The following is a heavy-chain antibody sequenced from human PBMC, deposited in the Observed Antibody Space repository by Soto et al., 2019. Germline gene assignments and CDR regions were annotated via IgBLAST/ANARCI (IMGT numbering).Heavy chain of an antibody. Sequence: EVQLVESGGGLVQPGGSLRLSCADSGFSFSSYWMHWVRQGPGKGLVWVARINTDGSSTNYADSVKGRCTISRDNAKNTLYLQMNSLRAEDTALYYCARSPGGYYIDWGQGTMVTVSS. V-gene: IGHV3-74*01. D-gene: IGHD3-9*01. J-gene: IGHJ3*01. CDR3: ARSPGGYYID. CDR1: GFSFSSYW. CDR2: INTDGSST.